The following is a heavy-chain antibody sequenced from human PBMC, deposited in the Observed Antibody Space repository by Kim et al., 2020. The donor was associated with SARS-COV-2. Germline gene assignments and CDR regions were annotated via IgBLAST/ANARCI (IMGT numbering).Heavy chain of an antibody. Sequence: SNPSLTSRVTISLDTCKNPVSLKVTSVTAADTAVYYCARDEGYYYGVDVWGQGTTVTVSS. J-gene: IGHJ6*02. CDR3: ARDEGYYYGVDV. V-gene: IGHV4-31*02.